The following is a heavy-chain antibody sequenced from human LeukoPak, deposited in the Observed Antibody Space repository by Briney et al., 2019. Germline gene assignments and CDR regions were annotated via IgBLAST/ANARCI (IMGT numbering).Heavy chain of an antibody. D-gene: IGHD3-10*01. J-gene: IGHJ5*02. V-gene: IGHV4-59*12. CDR1: GDFITAYY. CDR2: VYYSGST. CDR3: AREGLNMVRGVIPKEAWGWFDP. Sequence: PSETLSLTCTVSGDFITAYYWSWIRQPPGKGLEWIGYVYYSGSTEYNPSLRSRVTISLEMSKHQFSLKLSSVTAADTAVYYCAREGLNMVRGVIPKEAWGWFDPCGQGTLVTVSS.